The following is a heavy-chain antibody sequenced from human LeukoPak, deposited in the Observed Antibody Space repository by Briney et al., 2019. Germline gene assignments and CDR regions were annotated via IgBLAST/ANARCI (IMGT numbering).Heavy chain of an antibody. J-gene: IGHJ4*02. CDR1: GFTVSSNY. CDR2: ISTISSVI. V-gene: IGHV3-48*01. CDR3: ARDHYSGYPDY. Sequence: GGSLRLSCAASGFTVSSNYMSWVRQAPGKGLEWISYISTISSVILYADSVKGRFTISRDNVKNSLDLQMNSLRAEDTAVYYCARDHYSGYPDYWGQGTLVTVSS. D-gene: IGHD5-12*01.